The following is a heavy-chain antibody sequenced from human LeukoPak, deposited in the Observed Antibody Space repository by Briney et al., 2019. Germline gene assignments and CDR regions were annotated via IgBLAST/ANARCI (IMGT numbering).Heavy chain of an antibody. D-gene: IGHD3-10*01. CDR2: IYHSGST. J-gene: IGHJ4*02. CDR1: GYSMSSGYY. Sequence: SETLSLTCAVSGYSMSSGYYWGWTRQPPGKGLEWIGSIYHSGSTYYNPSLRSRVTISVDTSKNQFSLRLSSVTAADTAVYHCARGTGGYYANFDYWGQGTLVTVSP. CDR3: ARGTGGYYANFDY. V-gene: IGHV4-38-2*01.